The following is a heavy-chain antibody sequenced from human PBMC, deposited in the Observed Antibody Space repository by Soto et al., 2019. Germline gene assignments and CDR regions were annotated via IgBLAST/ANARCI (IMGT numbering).Heavy chain of an antibody. D-gene: IGHD3-10*01. CDR1: GFTFSSYG. Sequence: GGSLRLSCAASGFTFSSYGMHWVRQAPGKGLEWVAVISYDGSNKYYADSVKGRFTISRDNSKNTLYLRMSSLRAEDTAVYYCAKDRAYYYGSGSYRYYYYYGMDVWGQGTTVTVSS. V-gene: IGHV3-30*18. CDR3: AKDRAYYYGSGSYRYYYYYGMDV. J-gene: IGHJ6*02. CDR2: ISYDGSNK.